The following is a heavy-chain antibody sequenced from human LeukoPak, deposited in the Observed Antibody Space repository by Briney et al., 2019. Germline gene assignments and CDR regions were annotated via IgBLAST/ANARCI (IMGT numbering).Heavy chain of an antibody. V-gene: IGHV3-48*02. CDR1: GFTFSSYS. CDR2: ISLSSTTI. D-gene: IGHD2-15*01. Sequence: GGSLRLSCAASGFTFSSYSMTWARQAPGKGLEWVSYISLSSTTIYYADSVKGRFTISRDDAKNSLYLQMNSLRDEDTAVYYCARVSGWPWDHWGQGTLVTVSS. J-gene: IGHJ4*02. CDR3: ARVSGWPWDH.